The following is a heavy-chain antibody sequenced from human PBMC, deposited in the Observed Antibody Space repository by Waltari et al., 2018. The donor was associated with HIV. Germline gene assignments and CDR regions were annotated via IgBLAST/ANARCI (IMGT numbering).Heavy chain of an antibody. Sequence: EKLLQSGGGFVQPGGSLRLPCVGSGFTFSRYWIILLLQAPGKRPEWVARINQDGSVKSYVDSVKGRFSVSRDYAKTSVYLEMTSLRAKDTAVYYCARADQWGLFLDSYYGLDVWGRGTTVTVS. CDR2: INQDGSVK. V-gene: IGHV3-7*01. D-gene: IGHD2-8*01. J-gene: IGHJ6*02. CDR3: ARADQWGLFLDSYYGLDV. CDR1: GFTFSRYW.